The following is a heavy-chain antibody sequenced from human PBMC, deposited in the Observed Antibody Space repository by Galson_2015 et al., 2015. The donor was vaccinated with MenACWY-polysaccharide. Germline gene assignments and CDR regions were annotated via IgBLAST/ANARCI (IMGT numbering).Heavy chain of an antibody. J-gene: IGHJ4*02. V-gene: IGHV5-51*03. CDR3: ARLRSGWFLDY. CDR2: IYPGDSNT. CDR1: GYSFPSYW. Sequence: QSGAEVKKPGESLKISCTGSGYSFPSYWIGWVRQMSGKGLEWMGIIYPGDSNTRYSPSFQGQVTFSADKSISTAYLQWSSLKASDTAMFYCARLRSGWFLDYWGQGTLVTVSS. D-gene: IGHD6-19*01.